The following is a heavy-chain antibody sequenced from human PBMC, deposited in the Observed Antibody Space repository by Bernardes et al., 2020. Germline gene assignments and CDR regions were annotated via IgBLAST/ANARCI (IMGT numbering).Heavy chain of an antibody. CDR2: MNPNSGNT. CDR1: GYTFTSYD. Sequence: ASVKVSCKASGYTFTSYDINWVRQATGQGLEWMGWMNPNSGNTGYAQKYQGRVTMTRNTSISTAYMELSSLRSEDTAVYYCARGGVVYDIGNYYYYGMDVWGQGTTVTVSS. CDR3: ARGGVVYDIGNYYYYGMDV. D-gene: IGHD2-8*02. V-gene: IGHV1-8*01. J-gene: IGHJ6*02.